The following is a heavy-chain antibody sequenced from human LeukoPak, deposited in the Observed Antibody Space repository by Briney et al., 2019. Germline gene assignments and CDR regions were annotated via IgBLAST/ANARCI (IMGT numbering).Heavy chain of an antibody. CDR2: IYSSGAT. Sequence: SETLSLTCTVSGGSISGYYRSWIRQPPGKGLDWIGYIYSSGATNYNPSLKSRVTISVDTSKNQFSLKLSSVTAADTAVYYCARDRGGNYMDVWGNGTTVTVSS. J-gene: IGHJ6*03. CDR3: ARDRGGNYMDV. CDR1: GGSISGYY. V-gene: IGHV4-59*01. D-gene: IGHD2-15*01.